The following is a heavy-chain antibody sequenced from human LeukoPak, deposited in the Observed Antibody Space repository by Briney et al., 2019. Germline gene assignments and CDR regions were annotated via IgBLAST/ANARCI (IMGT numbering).Heavy chain of an antibody. CDR2: IYYSGST. D-gene: IGHD3-22*01. CDR1: GGSISSSSYY. CDR3: AREGGASYYDSSGYYSY. J-gene: IGHJ4*02. Sequence: SETLSLTCTVSGGSISSSSYYWGWIRQPPGKGLEWIGSIYYSGSTYYNPSLKSRVTISVDTSKNQFSLKLSSVTAADTAVYYCAREGGASYYDSSGYYSYWGQGTLVTVSS. V-gene: IGHV4-39*07.